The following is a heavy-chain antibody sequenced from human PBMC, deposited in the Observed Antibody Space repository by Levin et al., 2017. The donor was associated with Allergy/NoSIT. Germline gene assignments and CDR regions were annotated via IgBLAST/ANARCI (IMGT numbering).Heavy chain of an antibody. CDR2: IYYSGST. Sequence: SCPVSGGSISSGGYYWSWTRQHPGKGLEWIGYIYYSGSTYYNPSLKSRVTISVDTSKNQFSLKLSSVTAADTAVYYCARERESSSSLNYYYYMDVWGKGTTVTVSS. D-gene: IGHD6-6*01. CDR1: GGSISSGGYY. V-gene: IGHV4-31*02. CDR3: ARERESSSSLNYYYYMDV. J-gene: IGHJ6*03.